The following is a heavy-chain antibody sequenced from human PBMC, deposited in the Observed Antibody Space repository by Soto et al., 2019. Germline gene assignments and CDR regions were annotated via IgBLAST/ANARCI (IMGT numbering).Heavy chain of an antibody. CDR1: GGTFSSYA. Sequence: ASVKVSCKASGGTFSSYAISWVRQAPGQGLEWMGGIIPIFGTANYAQKFQGRVTITADESTSTAYMELSSLRSEDTAVYYCARDHHGGWLHYFDYWGQGTLVTVSS. CDR3: ARDHHGGWLHYFDY. D-gene: IGHD5-12*01. J-gene: IGHJ4*02. V-gene: IGHV1-69*13. CDR2: IIPIFGTA.